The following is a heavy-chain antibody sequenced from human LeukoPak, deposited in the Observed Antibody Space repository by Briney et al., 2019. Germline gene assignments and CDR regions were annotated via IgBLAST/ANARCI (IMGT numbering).Heavy chain of an antibody. D-gene: IGHD3-22*01. Sequence: SETLSLTCTVSGGSISSYYWSWIRQPPGKGLEWIGYIYYSGSTNYNPSLKSRVTISVDTSKNQFSLKLSSVTAADTAVYYCARQSYYDSSGYYDPLYYYYMDVWGKGTTVTVSS. CDR2: IYYSGST. V-gene: IGHV4-59*08. J-gene: IGHJ6*03. CDR1: GGSISSYY. CDR3: ARQSYYDSSGYYDPLYYYYMDV.